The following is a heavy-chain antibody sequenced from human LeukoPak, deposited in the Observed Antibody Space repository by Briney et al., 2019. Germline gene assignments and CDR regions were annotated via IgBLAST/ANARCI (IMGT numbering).Heavy chain of an antibody. V-gene: IGHV4-39*01. J-gene: IGHJ4*02. CDR1: GDSISSSSYY. D-gene: IGHD6-13*01. CDR3: ARLVGSSWYHEVLFGRDY. Sequence: SETLSLTCSVSGDSISSSSYYWGWIRQPPGKGLEWIGTIHYRGNTYYNPSLKSRVAISVDTSKNQFSLKLTSVTAADTAMYYCARLVGSSWYHEVLFGRDYWGQGTLVTVSS. CDR2: IHYRGNT.